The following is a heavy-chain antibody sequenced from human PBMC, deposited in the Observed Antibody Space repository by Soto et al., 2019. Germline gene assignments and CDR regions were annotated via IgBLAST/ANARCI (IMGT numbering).Heavy chain of an antibody. D-gene: IGHD5-18*01. Sequence: GGSLRLSCAASGFTFSSYGMHWVRQAPGKGLEWVAVIWYDGSNKYYADSVKGRFTISRDNSKNTLYLQMNSLRAEDTAVYYCAKLDTAMVKYYYYYGMDVWGQGTTVTVSS. V-gene: IGHV3-33*06. CDR2: IWYDGSNK. CDR3: AKLDTAMVKYYYYYGMDV. CDR1: GFTFSSYG. J-gene: IGHJ6*02.